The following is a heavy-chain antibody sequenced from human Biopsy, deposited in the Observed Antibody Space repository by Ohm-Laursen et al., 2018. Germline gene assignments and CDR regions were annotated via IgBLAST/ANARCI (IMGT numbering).Heavy chain of an antibody. V-gene: IGHV4-4*07. D-gene: IGHD3-22*01. Sequence: SDTLSLTCTVSGGPIDSYYWSRIRQPAGKGLEWIGRIYPGGSTNYNPSLKSRVTMSVDTSKKQLSLRLRSVTAADTAMYYCASVVLGPTNDAFDLWGQGTMVVVSS. CDR3: ASVVLGPTNDAFDL. CDR2: IYPGGST. CDR1: GGPIDSYY. J-gene: IGHJ3*01.